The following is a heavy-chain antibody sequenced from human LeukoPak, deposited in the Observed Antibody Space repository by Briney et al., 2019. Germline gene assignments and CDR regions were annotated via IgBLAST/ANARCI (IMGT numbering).Heavy chain of an antibody. V-gene: IGHV4-34*01. D-gene: IGHD3-22*01. CDR2: INHSGST. CDR3: ARHERSYYDSKPL. J-gene: IGHJ6*02. Sequence: KASETLSLTCAVYGGSFSGYYWSWIRQPPGKGLEWIGEINHSGSTNYNPSLKSRVTISVDTSKNQFSLKLSSVTAADTAVYYCARHERSYYDSKPLWGQGTTVTVSS. CDR1: GGSFSGYY.